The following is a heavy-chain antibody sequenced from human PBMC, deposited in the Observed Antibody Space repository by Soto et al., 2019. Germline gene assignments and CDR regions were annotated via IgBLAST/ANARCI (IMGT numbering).Heavy chain of an antibody. D-gene: IGHD3-10*01. CDR2: ISGSGGST. Sequence: GGSLRLSCAASGFTFSSYAMSWVRQAPGKGLEWVSAISGSGGSTYYADSVKGRFTISRDNSKNTLYLQMNSLRAEDTAVYYCAKDQRGGLLLWFGELYLDVWGKGTTVTVSS. J-gene: IGHJ6*04. CDR1: GFTFSSYA. V-gene: IGHV3-23*01. CDR3: AKDQRGGLLLWFGELYLDV.